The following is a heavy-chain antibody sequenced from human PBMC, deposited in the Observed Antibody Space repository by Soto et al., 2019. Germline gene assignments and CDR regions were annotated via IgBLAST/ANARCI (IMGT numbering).Heavy chain of an antibody. CDR3: AIRQGDSDYYYYGMDV. CDR1: GGSISSSSYY. Sequence: LSLTCPVSGGSISSSSYYWGWIRQPPGKGLEWIGSIYYSGSTYYNPSLKSGVTISVDTSKNQFSLKLSSVTAADTAVYYCAIRQGDSDYYYYGMDVWGPGNTVTV. J-gene: IGHJ6*02. D-gene: IGHD3-16*01. V-gene: IGHV4-39*01. CDR2: IYYSGST.